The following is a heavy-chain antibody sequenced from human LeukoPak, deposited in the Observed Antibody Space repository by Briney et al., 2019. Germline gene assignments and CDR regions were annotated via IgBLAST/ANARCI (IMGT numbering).Heavy chain of an antibody. Sequence: GGSLRLSCAASGFTFGSYSMNWVRQAPGKGPEWVSSISSSSSYIYYADPVKGRFTISRDNAKNSLYLQMNSLRAEDTAVYYCARDVSDTPWNFYYYYMDVWGKGTTVTISS. CDR2: ISSSSSYI. CDR1: GFTFGSYS. J-gene: IGHJ6*03. CDR3: ARDVSDTPWNFYYYYMDV. V-gene: IGHV3-21*01. D-gene: IGHD1-1*01.